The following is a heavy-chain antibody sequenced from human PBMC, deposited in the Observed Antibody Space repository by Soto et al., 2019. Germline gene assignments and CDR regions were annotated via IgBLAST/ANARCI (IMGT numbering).Heavy chain of an antibody. Sequence: GGSLRLSCTASGFTFGDYAMSWFRQAPGKGLEWVGFIRSKAYGGTTEYAASVKGRFTISRDDSKSIAYLQMNSLKTEDTAVYYCTSLCRSSWYGCFDYWGQGTLVTVSS. CDR1: GFTFGDYA. D-gene: IGHD6-13*01. CDR3: TSLCRSSWYGCFDY. CDR2: IRSKAYGGTT. V-gene: IGHV3-49*03. J-gene: IGHJ4*02.